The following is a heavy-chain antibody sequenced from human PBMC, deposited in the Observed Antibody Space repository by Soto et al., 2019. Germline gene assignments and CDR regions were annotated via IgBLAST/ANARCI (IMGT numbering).Heavy chain of an antibody. V-gene: IGHV2-26*01. CDR2: IFSDNER. CDR1: GFSLTTGKMG. CDR3: ARMNVDSYQFDYAMDV. Sequence: SGPTLVNPTKTLTLTCTVSGFSLTTGKMGVSWIRQPPGKALEWLAHIFSDNERSYSTSLQGRLTISKDTSGSQVVLSMTNVDPVDTATSYCARMNVDSYQFDYAMDVWGQGTTVTVSS. D-gene: IGHD4-17*01. J-gene: IGHJ6*02.